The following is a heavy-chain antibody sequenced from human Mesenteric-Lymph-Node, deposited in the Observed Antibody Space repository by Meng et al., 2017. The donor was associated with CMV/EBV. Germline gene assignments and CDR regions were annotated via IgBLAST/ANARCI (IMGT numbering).Heavy chain of an antibody. CDR2: ISSTGGST. Sequence: LRLSCAASRLTFSSFGMSWVRQAPGKGLDWVSSISSTGGSTYYADSVKGRFTISRDNSKNTLYLQMNSLRAEDTAVYYCAKGIQMWPTWGQGTLVTVSS. V-gene: IGHV3-23*01. J-gene: IGHJ4*02. CDR3: AKGIQMWPT. CDR1: RLTFSSFG. D-gene: IGHD5-18*01.